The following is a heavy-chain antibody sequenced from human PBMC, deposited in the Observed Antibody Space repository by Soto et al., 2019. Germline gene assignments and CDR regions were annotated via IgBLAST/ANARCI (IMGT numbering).Heavy chain of an antibody. V-gene: IGHV3-21*04. J-gene: IGHJ4*02. CDR2: ISSASSET. CDR3: ARVAY. Sequence: GGSLRLSCEASGFTFSRVSMTWVRQVPGKGLEWVASISSASSETWYADSVKGRFIISRDNAQNSLFLQMNTLRPEDSAIYYCARVAYWGPGTQVTVSS. CDR1: GFTFSRVS.